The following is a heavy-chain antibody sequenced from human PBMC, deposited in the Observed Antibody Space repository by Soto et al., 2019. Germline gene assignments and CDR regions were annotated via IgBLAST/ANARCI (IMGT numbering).Heavy chain of an antibody. D-gene: IGHD2-15*01. J-gene: IGHJ4*02. CDR1: GGSLSSGGYY. Sequence: QVQLQESGPGLVKPSQTLSLTCTVSGGSLSSGGYYWSWIRQHPGKGLEWIGYIYYSGSTYYNPSLQSRVTISVDTSKNQFSLKLSSVTAADTAVYYCARDRYCSGGSCYSGGFDYWGQGTLVTVSS. V-gene: IGHV4-31*03. CDR2: IYYSGST. CDR3: ARDRYCSGGSCYSGGFDY.